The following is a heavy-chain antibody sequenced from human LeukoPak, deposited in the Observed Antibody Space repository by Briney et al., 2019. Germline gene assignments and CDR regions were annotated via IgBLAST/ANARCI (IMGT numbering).Heavy chain of an antibody. D-gene: IGHD2-15*01. V-gene: IGHV3-23*01. CDR2: ITGTTGNT. J-gene: IGHJ4*02. Sequence: PGGSLRLSCGASGFTFSAYAMNWVRQAPGKEMEWVSSITGTTGNTYVADSVKGRFTISRDNSRNTPYLQMSSLRAEDTAIYYCAKGTLGSCSGARCYPFDYWGQGALVTVSS. CDR1: GFTFSAYA. CDR3: AKGTLGSCSGARCYPFDY.